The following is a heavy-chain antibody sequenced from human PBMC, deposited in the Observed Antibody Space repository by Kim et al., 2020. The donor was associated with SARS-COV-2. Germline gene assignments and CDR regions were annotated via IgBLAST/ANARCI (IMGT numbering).Heavy chain of an antibody. J-gene: IGHJ6*02. CDR2: INHSGST. CDR1: GGSFSGYY. CDR3: ARGPRGQKVVVNFYYYYGMDV. D-gene: IGHD3-22*01. Sequence: SETLSLICAVYGGSFSGYYWSWIRQPPGKGLEWIGEINHSGSTNYNPSLKSRVTISVDTSKNQFSLKLSSVTAADTAVYYCARGPRGQKVVVNFYYYYGMDVWGQGTTVTVSS. V-gene: IGHV4-34*01.